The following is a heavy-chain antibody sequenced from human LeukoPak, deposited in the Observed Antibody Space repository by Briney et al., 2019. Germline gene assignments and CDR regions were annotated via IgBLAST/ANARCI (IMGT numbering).Heavy chain of an antibody. CDR3: VGDPTTNRFQYFHY. CDR2: MDRHSDI. CDR1: GFTFSNFG. V-gene: IGHV3-21*01. D-gene: IGHD1-14*01. Sequence: GGYLRLSCTASGFTFSNFGVSWVRQAPGEGLEWVSCMDRHSDIYYADSVRGRFTISRNNAKNSVYLQMNRLTVEDTAVYYCVGDPTTNRFQYFHYWGQGALVTVSS. J-gene: IGHJ4*02.